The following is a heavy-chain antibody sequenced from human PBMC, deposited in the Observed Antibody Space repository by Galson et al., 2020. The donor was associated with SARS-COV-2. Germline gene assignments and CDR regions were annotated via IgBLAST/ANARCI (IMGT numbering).Heavy chain of an antibody. CDR2: IKSNSDGGTT. CDR1: GFTFRNAW. CDR3: TTLHSPYFGLDTDP. V-gene: IGHV3-15*05. J-gene: IGHJ4*02. Sequence: PGGSLRLSCAASGFTFRNAWMTWVRQAPGKGLEWVGLIKSNSDGGTTDLAPPMKDRFAISRDDSKSTAFLHMNSLQSDDTGVYFCTTLHSPYFGLDTDPWGQGTLVTVSS. D-gene: IGHD3-9*01.